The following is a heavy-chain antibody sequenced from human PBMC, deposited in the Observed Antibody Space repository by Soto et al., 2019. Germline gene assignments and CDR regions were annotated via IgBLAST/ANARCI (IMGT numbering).Heavy chain of an antibody. CDR2: IIPIFGTA. CDR1: GGTFSSYA. Sequence: SVKVSCKASGGTFSSYAISWVRQAPGQGLEWMGGIIPIFGTANYAQKFQGRVTITADESTSTAYMELSSLRSEDTAVYYCARDTSYSDSSGYYRYFDYWGQGTLVTVSS. V-gene: IGHV1-69*13. J-gene: IGHJ4*02. CDR3: ARDTSYSDSSGYYRYFDY. D-gene: IGHD3-22*01.